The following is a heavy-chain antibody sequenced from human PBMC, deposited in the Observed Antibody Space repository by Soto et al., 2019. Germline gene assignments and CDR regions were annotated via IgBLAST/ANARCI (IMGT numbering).Heavy chain of an antibody. CDR1: GFTFSSYS. CDR2: ISSSSSTI. CDR3: ARDWQLSAFDI. D-gene: IGHD6-19*01. Sequence: EVQLVESGGGLVQPGGSLRLSCAASGFTFSSYSMNWVRQAPGKGLEWVSYISSSSSTIYYADSVKGRFTISRDNAKNSLYLRMNSLRDEDTAVYYCARDWQLSAFDIWGQGTMVTVSS. V-gene: IGHV3-48*02. J-gene: IGHJ3*02.